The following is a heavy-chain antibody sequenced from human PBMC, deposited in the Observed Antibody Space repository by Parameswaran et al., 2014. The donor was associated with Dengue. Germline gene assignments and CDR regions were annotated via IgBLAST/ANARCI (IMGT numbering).Heavy chain of an antibody. V-gene: IGHV1-46*01. Sequence: WVRQAPGQGLEWMGIINPSGGSTSYAQKFQGRVTMTRDTSTSTVYMELSSLRSEDTAVYYCARDSITGTTILVGPPNDYWGQGTLVTVSS. D-gene: IGHD1-7*01. CDR3: ARDSITGTTILVGPPNDY. J-gene: IGHJ4*02. CDR2: INPSGGST.